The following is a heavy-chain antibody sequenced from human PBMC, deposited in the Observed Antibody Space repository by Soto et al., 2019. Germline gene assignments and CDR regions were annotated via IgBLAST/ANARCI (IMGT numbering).Heavy chain of an antibody. CDR3: ASRSSGWYFDY. J-gene: IGHJ4*02. CDR1: GFTFSSYV. V-gene: IGHV3-23*01. CDR2: ISGSGGST. D-gene: IGHD6-19*01. Sequence: EVQLLESGGGLVQPGGSLRLSCAASGFTFSSYVMNWVRQAPGKGLEWVSVISGSGGSTYYADSVKGRFTISRDNSKNTLYLQMNSLRAEDTAVYYCASRSSGWYFDYWGQGTLVTVSS.